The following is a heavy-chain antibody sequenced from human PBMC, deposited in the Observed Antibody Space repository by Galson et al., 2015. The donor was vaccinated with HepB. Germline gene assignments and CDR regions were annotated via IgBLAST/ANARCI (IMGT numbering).Heavy chain of an antibody. V-gene: IGHV3-30*18. CDR1: GFTFSSYG. CDR3: AKDGCGGDCWLIDY. D-gene: IGHD2-21*02. CDR2: ISYDGSNK. J-gene: IGHJ4*02. Sequence: SLRLSCAASGFTFSSYGMHWVRQAPGKGLEWVAVISYDGSNKYYADSVKGRFTISRDNSKNTLYLQMNSLRAEDTAVYYCAKDGCGGDCWLIDYWGQGTLVTVSS.